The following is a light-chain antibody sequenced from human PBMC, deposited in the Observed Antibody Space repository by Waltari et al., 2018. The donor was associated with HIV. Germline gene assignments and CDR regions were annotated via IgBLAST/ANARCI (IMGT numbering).Light chain of an antibody. CDR3: SSFTISSTLD. J-gene: IGLJ1*01. CDR1: INDVGGYKY. V-gene: IGLV2-14*01. Sequence: QSALTQPASVSGSPGQSITISCTGTINDVGGYKYVSRYQHRPGKAPKLIIYQVTNRPSGVSDRFSGSKSGNTASLTISGLQAEDEADYYCSSFTISSTLDFGTGTKVTVI. CDR2: QVT.